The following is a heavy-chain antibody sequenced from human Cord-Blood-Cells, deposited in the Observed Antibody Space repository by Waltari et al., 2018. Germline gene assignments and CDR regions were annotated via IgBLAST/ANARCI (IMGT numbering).Heavy chain of an antibody. CDR1: GTFSSYA. CDR3: AREGYSSSWYDAFDI. D-gene: IGHD6-13*01. Sequence: GTFSSYAISWVRQAPGQGLEWMGGIIPIFGTANYAQKFQGRVTITADESTSTAYMELSSLRSEDTAVYYCAREGYSSSWYDAFDIWGQGTMVTVSS. V-gene: IGHV1-69*01. CDR2: IIPIFGTA. J-gene: IGHJ3*02.